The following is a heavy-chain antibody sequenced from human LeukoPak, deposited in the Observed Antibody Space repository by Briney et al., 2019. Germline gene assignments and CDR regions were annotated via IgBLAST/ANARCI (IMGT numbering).Heavy chain of an antibody. V-gene: IGHV3-53*01. J-gene: IGHJ4*02. CDR3: ARDSYGDANFDT. Sequence: PGGSLRLSCTASGFIVNTNYMSWVRQAPGRGLEWVSFIYADGNTYYADSMKGRFTISRDISKNAVFLQMNSLRAEDTAVYYCARDSYGDANFDTWGQGTLVTVSS. D-gene: IGHD4-17*01. CDR2: IYADGNT. CDR1: GFIVNTNY.